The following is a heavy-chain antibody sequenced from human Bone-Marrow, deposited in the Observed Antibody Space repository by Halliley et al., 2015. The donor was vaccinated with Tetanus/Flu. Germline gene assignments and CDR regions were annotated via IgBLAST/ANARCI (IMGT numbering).Heavy chain of an antibody. J-gene: IGHJ5*02. D-gene: IGHD2-21*01. CDR2: ISRDGGAT. V-gene: IGHV3-23*01. Sequence: VSVISRDGGATYYADSVKGRFTISRDNSKNTLYLQMNSLRAEDTAVYYCATYSSSTTRWFNPWGQGTLVTVSS. CDR3: ATYSSSTTRWFNP.